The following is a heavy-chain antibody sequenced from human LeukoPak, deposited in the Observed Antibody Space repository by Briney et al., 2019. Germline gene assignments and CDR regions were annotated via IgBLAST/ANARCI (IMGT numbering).Heavy chain of an antibody. Sequence: ASVKVSCKTSGYTFTGYYIHWVRQAPGQGLEWMGLINPSGGSTSYAEKFQGRVIMTRDMSTTTDYMELSRLRSEDTAVYYCARDNSIGGRGWWFDPWGQGTLVTVSS. CDR3: ARDNSIGGRGWWFDP. CDR1: GYTFTGYY. D-gene: IGHD4-23*01. CDR2: INPSGGST. V-gene: IGHV1-46*01. J-gene: IGHJ5*02.